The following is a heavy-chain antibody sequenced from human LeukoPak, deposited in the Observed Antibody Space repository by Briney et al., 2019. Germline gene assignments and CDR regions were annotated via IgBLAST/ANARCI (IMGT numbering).Heavy chain of an antibody. CDR1: GDSISSNYY. Sequence: PSETLSLTCAVSGDSISSNYYWGWIRQPPGKGLEWIGSIYHSGSTYYNPSLKSRVTPSVDTSKNQFSLMLSSVTAADTAVYYCARRFNTVGLFDYWGQGSLVTVSS. V-gene: IGHV4-38-2*01. CDR2: IYHSGST. CDR3: ARRFNTVGLFDY. J-gene: IGHJ4*02. D-gene: IGHD5-12*01.